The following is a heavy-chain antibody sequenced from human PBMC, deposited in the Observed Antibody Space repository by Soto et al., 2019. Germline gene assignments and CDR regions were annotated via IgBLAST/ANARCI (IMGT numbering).Heavy chain of an antibody. CDR3: GRGSSWTKVEY. CDR2: IIPIFGPA. Sequence: QVQLVQSGAEVKKPGSSVTVSCKASGGTFSSYAISWVRQAPGQGLEWMGRIIPIFGPAVYARKFRGRVTITADESTSTAYMELSAVGSEDTAVYYCGRGSSWTKVEYWGQGTLVTVSS. V-gene: IGHV1-69*18. J-gene: IGHJ4*02. D-gene: IGHD2-15*01. CDR1: GGTFSSYA.